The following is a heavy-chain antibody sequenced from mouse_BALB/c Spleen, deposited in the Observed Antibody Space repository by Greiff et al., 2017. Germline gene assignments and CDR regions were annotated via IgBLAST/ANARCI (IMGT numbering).Heavy chain of an antibody. CDR2: ISSGGSYT. V-gene: IGHV5-9-4*01. Sequence: DVHLVESGGGLVKPGGSLKLSCAASGFTFSSYAMSWVRQSPEKRLEWVAEISSGGSYTYYPDTVTGRFTISRDNAKNTLYLEMSSLRSEDTAMYYCGIYYGSSFYAMDYWGQGTSVTVSS. CDR1: GFTFSSYA. D-gene: IGHD1-1*01. CDR3: GIYYGSSFYAMDY. J-gene: IGHJ4*01.